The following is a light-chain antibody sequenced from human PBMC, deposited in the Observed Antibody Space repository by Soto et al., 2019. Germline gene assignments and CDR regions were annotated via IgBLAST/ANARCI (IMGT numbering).Light chain of an antibody. CDR3: QQSYSTAIT. CDR1: QSISSY. J-gene: IGKJ5*01. Sequence: DIQMPQSPSTLSASVGARFPITGRASQSISSYLNWYQQKPGKAPKLLIYAASSLQSGVPSRFSGSGSGTDFTLTISSLQPEDFATYYCQQSYSTAITFGQGTRLEIK. CDR2: AAS. V-gene: IGKV1-39*01.